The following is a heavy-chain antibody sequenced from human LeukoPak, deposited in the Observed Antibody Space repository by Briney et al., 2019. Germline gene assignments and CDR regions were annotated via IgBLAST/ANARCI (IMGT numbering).Heavy chain of an antibody. CDR2: INTDGSST. CDR3: ERPKTYYYYYRDV. Sequence: GGSLRLSCAASGFTFSSYWMHWVRQAPGKGLVWVSRINTDGSSTSYADSVKGRFTISRDNAKNTLYLQMNSLRAEDTAVYYCERPKTYYYYYRDVGGKGTTVTVSS. V-gene: IGHV3-74*01. J-gene: IGHJ6*03. CDR1: GFTFSSYW.